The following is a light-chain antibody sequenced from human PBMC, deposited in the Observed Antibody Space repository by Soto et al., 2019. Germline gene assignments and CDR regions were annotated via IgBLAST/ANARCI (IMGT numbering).Light chain of an antibody. Sequence: EIVLTQSPGSLSLSPGQRATLSCRASQSVDTTFFAWYQKKPGQAPRLLIQGASKRATGIPDRFSGSGSGTDFTLIFSRLDPEDVAVYYCQQYMSSVTFGQGTKVEMK. CDR1: QSVDTTF. V-gene: IGKV3-20*01. CDR2: GAS. CDR3: QQYMSSVT. J-gene: IGKJ1*01.